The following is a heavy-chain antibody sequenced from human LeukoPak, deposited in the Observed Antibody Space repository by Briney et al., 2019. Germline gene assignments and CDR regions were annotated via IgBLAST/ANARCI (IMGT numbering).Heavy chain of an antibody. J-gene: IGHJ4*02. V-gene: IGHV3-74*01. CDR1: GNYW. CDR3: VSFYETY. Sequence: GGSLRLSCAASGNYWMHWVRQVPGKGLVWVSHINSDGSWTSYADSVKGRFTITKDNAKNTVYLQMNSLRAEDTAVYYCVSFYETYWGRGTLVTVSS. CDR2: INSDGSWT. D-gene: IGHD2/OR15-2a*01.